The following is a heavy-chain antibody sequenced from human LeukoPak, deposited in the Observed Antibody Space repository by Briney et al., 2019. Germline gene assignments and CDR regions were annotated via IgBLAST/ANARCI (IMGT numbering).Heavy chain of an antibody. D-gene: IGHD2-8*02. Sequence: GGSLRLSCAASGFTFSSYSMNWVRQAPGKGLEWVSSISPTTNYIRSADSVKGRFTISRDNAKDSLYLQMNSLRADDTAVYYCARDRGGVGGNWLDPWGRGTLVTVSS. CDR3: ARDRGGVGGNWLDP. CDR1: GFTFSSYS. J-gene: IGHJ5*02. CDR2: ISPTTNYI. V-gene: IGHV3-21*01.